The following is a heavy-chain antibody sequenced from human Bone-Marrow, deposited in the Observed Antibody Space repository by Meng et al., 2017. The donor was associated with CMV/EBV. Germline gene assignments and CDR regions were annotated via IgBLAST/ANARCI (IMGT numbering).Heavy chain of an antibody. D-gene: IGHD3-10*01. CDR2: MNPNSGNT. Sequence: ASVKVSCKASGYTFTSYGISWVRQATGQGLEWMGWMNPNSGNTGYAQKFQGRVTMTRNTSISTAYMELSSLRSEDTAVYYCARDSITMVRGVSAEDYWVQGTLVTVSS. V-gene: IGHV1-8*02. CDR1: GYTFTSYG. J-gene: IGHJ4*02. CDR3: ARDSITMVRGVSAEDY.